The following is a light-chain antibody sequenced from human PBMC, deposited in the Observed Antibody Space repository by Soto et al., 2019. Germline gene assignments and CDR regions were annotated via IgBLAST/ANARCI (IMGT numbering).Light chain of an antibody. CDR3: QQYGSSPPIT. V-gene: IGKV3-20*01. J-gene: IGKJ5*01. CDR1: QSVSSN. Sequence: MVLTHSPTTLSSCQPQRSTKCYSSSQSVSSNLAWYQQKPGQAPRLLIYDASNRATGIPARFSGSGSGTDFTLTISRLEPEDFAVYYCQQYGSSPPITFGQGTRLEI. CDR2: DAS.